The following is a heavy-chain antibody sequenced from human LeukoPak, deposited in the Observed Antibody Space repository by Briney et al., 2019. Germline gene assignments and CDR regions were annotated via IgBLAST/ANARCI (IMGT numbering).Heavy chain of an antibody. Sequence: TGGSLRLSCAASGFPFSSHAMSWVRQAPGKGLEWVSAISGSGGSTYYADSVKGRFTISRDNSKNTLYLQMNSLRAEDTAVYYCAKDYGITMIVVVISPFDYWGQGTLVTVSS. J-gene: IGHJ4*02. CDR1: GFPFSSHA. CDR2: ISGSGGST. D-gene: IGHD3-22*01. V-gene: IGHV3-23*01. CDR3: AKDYGITMIVVVISPFDY.